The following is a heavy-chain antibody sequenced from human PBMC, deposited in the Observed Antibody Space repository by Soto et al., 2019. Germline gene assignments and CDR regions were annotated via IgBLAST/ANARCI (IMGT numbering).Heavy chain of an antibody. CDR2: IYSGGST. D-gene: IGHD2-2*01. J-gene: IGHJ2*01. V-gene: IGHV3-53*02. CDR1: GFTVSSNY. CDR3: ARDSTGVVVPAATRPYWYFDL. Sequence: EVQLVETGGGLIQPGGSLRLSCAASGFTVSSNYMSWVRQAPGKGLEWVSVIYSGGSTYYADSVKGRFTISRDNSKNTLYLQMNSLRAEDTAVYYCARDSTGVVVPAATRPYWYFDLWGRGTLVTVSS.